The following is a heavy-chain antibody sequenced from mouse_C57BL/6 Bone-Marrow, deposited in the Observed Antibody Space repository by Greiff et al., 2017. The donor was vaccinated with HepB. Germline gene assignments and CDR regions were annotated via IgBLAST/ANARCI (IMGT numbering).Heavy chain of an antibody. J-gene: IGHJ3*01. CDR2: IDPSDSYT. Sequence: VQLQQPGAELVKPGASVKLSCKASGYTFTSYWMQWVKQRPGQGLEWIGEIDPSDSYTNYNQKFKGKATLTVDTSSSTAYMQLSSLTSEDSAVYYCARDYGSITWFAYWGQGTLVTVSA. CDR1: GYTFTSYW. V-gene: IGHV1-50*01. D-gene: IGHD1-1*01. CDR3: ARDYGSITWFAY.